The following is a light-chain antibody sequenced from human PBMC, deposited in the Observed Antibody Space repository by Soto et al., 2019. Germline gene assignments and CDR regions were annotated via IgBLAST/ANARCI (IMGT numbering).Light chain of an antibody. CDR1: ESISRDY. CDR2: GAS. V-gene: IGKV3-20*01. J-gene: IGKJ2*01. CDR3: QQYGGVPYT. Sequence: EIVLTQSPGTLSLSPGERATLSCRASESISRDYLAWYQQRLGQAPRLLIYGASSGATGIPDRFSGSGSGTDFTLTISRLEPEDFAIYYCQQYGGVPYTFGQGPRWIS.